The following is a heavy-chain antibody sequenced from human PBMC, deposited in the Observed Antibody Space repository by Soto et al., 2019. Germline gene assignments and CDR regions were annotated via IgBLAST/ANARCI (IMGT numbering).Heavy chain of an antibody. CDR1: GGSISGYF. Sequence: QVQLQESGPGLLKPSETLSLTCTVSGGSISGYFWTWIRQPPGKGLECIGFAYYGGITNYNPSLKSRVPLSVYSSKNQFSLKMTSVTAADTAVYFCARSDYCGSGGDAHYCMDVWGKGTTVTVSS. J-gene: IGHJ6*03. D-gene: IGHD3-10*01. CDR2: AYYGGIT. V-gene: IGHV4-59*12. CDR3: ARSDYCGSGGDAHYCMDV.